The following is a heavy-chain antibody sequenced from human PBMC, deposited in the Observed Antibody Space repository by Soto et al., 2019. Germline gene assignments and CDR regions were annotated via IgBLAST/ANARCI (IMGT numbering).Heavy chain of an antibody. CDR2: IIPIAAIA. V-gene: IGHV1-69*02. D-gene: IGHD3-10*01. J-gene: IGHJ5*02. Sequence: QVQLVQSGAEVKKPGSSVKVSCKASGGTFSRYTINWVRQAPGQGLEWMGRIIPIAAIANYTQKFQGRVTMTGXKXAPXAYMELSSLRSDDTAVYYCARGSTIVRGAPSWFAPWGQGTLVTVSS. CDR3: ARGSTIVRGAPSWFAP. CDR1: GGTFSRYT.